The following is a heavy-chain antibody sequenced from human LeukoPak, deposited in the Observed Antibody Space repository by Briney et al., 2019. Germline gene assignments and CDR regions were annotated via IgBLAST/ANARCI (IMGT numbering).Heavy chain of an antibody. CDR2: ISGSGGST. CDR1: GFTFSSYA. CDR3: AKRSSSGWYGFFDY. V-gene: IGHV3-23*01. J-gene: IGHJ4*02. D-gene: IGHD6-19*01. Sequence: PGGSLRLSCAASGFTFSSYAMSWVRLAPEKGLEWVSGISGSGGSTYYADSVKGRFTISRDNSKNTLYLQMNSLRAEDTAVYYCAKRSSSGWYGFFDYWGQGTLVTVSS.